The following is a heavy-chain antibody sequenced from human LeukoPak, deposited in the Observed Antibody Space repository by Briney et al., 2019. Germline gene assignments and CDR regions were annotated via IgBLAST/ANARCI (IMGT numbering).Heavy chain of an antibody. CDR1: GYTFTSYD. D-gene: IGHD6-13*01. J-gene: IGHJ4*02. CDR2: MNPNSGNT. Sequence: ASVKVSCKASGYTFTSYDINWVRQATGQGLEWMGWMNPNSGNTGYAQKFQGRVTITRNTSISTAYMELSSLRSEDTAVYYCARDPHRDPAAAGTRAPDYWGQGTLVTVSS. CDR3: ARDPHRDPAAAGTRAPDY. V-gene: IGHV1-8*03.